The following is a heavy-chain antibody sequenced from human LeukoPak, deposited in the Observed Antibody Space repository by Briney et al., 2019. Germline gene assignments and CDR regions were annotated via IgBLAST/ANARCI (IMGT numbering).Heavy chain of an antibody. V-gene: IGHV4-38-2*02. J-gene: IGHJ4*02. D-gene: IGHD3-3*01. CDR1: GYSISSGYY. CDR3: ASGAAEWYY. Sequence: SETLSLTCTVSGYSISSGYYWGWIRQPPGKGLEWIGSIYHSGSTYYNPSLKSRVTISVDTSKNQFSLKLSSVTAADTAVYYCASGAAEWYYWGQGTLVTVSS. CDR2: IYHSGST.